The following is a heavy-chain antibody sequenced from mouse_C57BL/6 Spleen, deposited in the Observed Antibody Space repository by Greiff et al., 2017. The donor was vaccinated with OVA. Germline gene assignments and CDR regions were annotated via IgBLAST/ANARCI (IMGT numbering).Heavy chain of an antibody. CDR2: IDPETGGT. CDR1: GYTFTDYE. CDR3: TSYGSSYYYAMDY. V-gene: IGHV1-15*01. D-gene: IGHD1-1*01. Sequence: VQLQQSGAELVRPGASVTLSCKASGYTFTDYEMHWVKQTPVHGLEWIGAIDPETGGTAYNQKFKGKAILTADKSSSTAYMELLSLTSEDSAVYYCTSYGSSYYYAMDYWGQGTSVTVSS. J-gene: IGHJ4*01.